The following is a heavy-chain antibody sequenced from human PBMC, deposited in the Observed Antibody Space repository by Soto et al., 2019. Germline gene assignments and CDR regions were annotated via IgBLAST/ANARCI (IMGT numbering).Heavy chain of an antibody. CDR2: INHSGST. D-gene: IGHD6-13*01. CDR3: ARGSWSSSCYRTGMTKLYYIDY. V-gene: IGHV4-34*01. Sequence: SETLSLTCAVYGGSFSGYYWSWIRQPPGKGLEWIGEINHSGSTNYNPSLKSRVTISVDTSKNQFTLKLSSVTAADTAVYYCARGSWSSSCYRTGMTKLYYIDYWGQGILVTVSS. J-gene: IGHJ4*02. CDR1: GGSFSGYY.